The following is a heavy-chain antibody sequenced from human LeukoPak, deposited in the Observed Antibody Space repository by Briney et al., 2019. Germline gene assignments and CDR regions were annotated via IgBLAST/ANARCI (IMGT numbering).Heavy chain of an antibody. CDR2: FDPEDGET. Sequence: ASVKVSCKVSGYTLTELSMHWVRQTPGKGLEWMGGFDPEDGETIYAQKFQGRVTMTEDTSTDTAYMELSSLRSEDTAVYYCATASSWSPHYYYYGMDVWGQGTMVTVSS. D-gene: IGHD6-13*01. J-gene: IGHJ6*02. CDR1: GYTLTELS. CDR3: ATASSWSPHYYYYGMDV. V-gene: IGHV1-24*01.